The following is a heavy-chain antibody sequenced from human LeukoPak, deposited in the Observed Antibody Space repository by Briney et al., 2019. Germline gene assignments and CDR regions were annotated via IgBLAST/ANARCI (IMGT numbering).Heavy chain of an antibody. CDR1: GYTFTSYG. J-gene: IGHJ4*02. CDR2: ISAYNGNT. CDR3: ARDREHWGSGSCIGDY. V-gene: IGHV1-18*01. Sequence: ASVKVSCKASGYTFTSYGISWVRQAPGQGLEWMGWISAYNGNTNYAQKLQGRVTMTTDTSTSTAYMELRSLRSDDTAVYYCARDREHWGSGSCIGDYWGQGTLVTVSS. D-gene: IGHD3-10*01.